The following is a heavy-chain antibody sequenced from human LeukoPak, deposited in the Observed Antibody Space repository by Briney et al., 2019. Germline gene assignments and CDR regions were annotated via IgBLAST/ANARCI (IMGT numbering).Heavy chain of an antibody. J-gene: IGHJ6*02. V-gene: IGHV3-30*18. CDR3: AKDTPDYYYGMDV. CDR1: GFTLSSYG. CDR2: ISYDARNK. Sequence: GRSLRLSCAASGFTLSSYGIQGVRQAPGKGRERVAGISYDARNKSYADFVKGRFTISSANSKNTLYLQINSLRAQDTPLYYRAKDTPDYYYGMDVWGPGTTVTVSS.